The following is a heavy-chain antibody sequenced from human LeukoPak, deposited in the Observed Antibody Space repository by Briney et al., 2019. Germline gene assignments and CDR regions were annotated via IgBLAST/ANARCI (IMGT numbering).Heavy chain of an antibody. CDR1: GYSFTSYW. CDR2: IYPGDSDI. V-gene: IGHV5-51*01. CDR3: ARSDGRGYSFDY. J-gene: IGHJ4*02. Sequence: GESLKISCKGSGYSFTSYWIAWVRQMPGKGLEWMGTIYPGDSDIRYSPSFQGQVTISADKSISTAHLQWGSLKASDTAMYYCARSDGRGYSFDYWGQGTLVTVSS. D-gene: IGHD5-18*01.